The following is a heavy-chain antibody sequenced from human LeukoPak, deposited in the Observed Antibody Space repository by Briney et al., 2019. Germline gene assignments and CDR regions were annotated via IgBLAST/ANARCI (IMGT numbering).Heavy chain of an antibody. D-gene: IGHD6-13*01. CDR3: AKNTNFIAAAGTFDY. CDR1: GFTFSSYA. J-gene: IGHJ4*02. V-gene: IGHV3-23*01. CDR2: ISGSGGST. Sequence: GGSLRLSCAAAGFTFSSYAMSWVRQAPGKGLGWVSAISGSGGSTYYADSVKGRFTISRDNSKNTLYLQMNSLRAEDTAVYYCAKNTNFIAAAGTFDYWGQGTLVTVSS.